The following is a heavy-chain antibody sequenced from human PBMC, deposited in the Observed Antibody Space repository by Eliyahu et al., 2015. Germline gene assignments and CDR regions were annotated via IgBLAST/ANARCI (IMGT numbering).Heavy chain of an antibody. CDR1: GFTXXXYW. Sequence: EVQLVESGGGLVQPWGSLRLSCAXSGFTXXXYWMXWVRQAPGKGLEWVANIKQDGSEKXYVDSVKGRFTISRDNAKNSLYLQMNSLRAEDTAVYYCATYSSGWDYWYFDLWGRGTLVTVSS. CDR3: ATYSSGWDYWYFDL. J-gene: IGHJ2*01. CDR2: IKQDGSEK. D-gene: IGHD6-19*01. V-gene: IGHV3-7*01.